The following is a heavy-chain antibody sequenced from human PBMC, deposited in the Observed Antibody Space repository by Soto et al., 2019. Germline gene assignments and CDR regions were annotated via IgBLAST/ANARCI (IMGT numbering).Heavy chain of an antibody. CDR2: IYWDDDQ. D-gene: IGHD3-9*01. J-gene: IGHJ5*02. CDR1: GFSLSTSGVG. V-gene: IGHV2-5*02. Sequence: QITLKESGPTLVKPTQTLTLTCTFSGFSLSTSGVGVGWIRQPPGRALEWLALIYWDDDQRYSPSLRSRLTITKDTSKSQVVRTMTNMDPVDTATYYCAHLVIWSPFDWSLGWCDPWGQGTLVTVSS. CDR3: AHLVIWSPFDWSLGWCDP.